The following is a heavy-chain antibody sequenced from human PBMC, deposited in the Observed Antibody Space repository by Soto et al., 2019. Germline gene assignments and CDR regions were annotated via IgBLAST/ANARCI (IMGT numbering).Heavy chain of an antibody. Sequence: ALVKVSCKTSAYTFNNYGISWVRQAPGQGLEWMGWISAYNGNTNYAQKLQGRVTMTTDTSTSTAYIELSSLRSEDMVVYTCFPDYDSSGRGDSFDYWGQGTQVTVSS. CDR3: FPDYDSSGRGDSFDY. CDR2: ISAYNGNT. D-gene: IGHD3-22*01. V-gene: IGHV1-18*03. CDR1: AYTFNNYG. J-gene: IGHJ4*02.